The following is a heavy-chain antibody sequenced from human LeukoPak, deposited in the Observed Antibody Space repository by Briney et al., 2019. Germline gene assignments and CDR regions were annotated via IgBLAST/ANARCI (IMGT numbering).Heavy chain of an antibody. CDR3: AGGEHGIIVPDC. CDR2: IYYSGST. D-gene: IGHD3-10*01. V-gene: IGHV4-31*03. CDR1: GGSISSGGYY. J-gene: IGHJ4*02. Sequence: PSQTLSLTCTVSGGSISSGGYYWSWIRQHPGKGLEWIGYIYYSGSTYYNPSLKSRVTISVDTSKNQFSLKLSSVTAADTAVYYCAGGEHGIIVPDCWGQGTLVTVSS.